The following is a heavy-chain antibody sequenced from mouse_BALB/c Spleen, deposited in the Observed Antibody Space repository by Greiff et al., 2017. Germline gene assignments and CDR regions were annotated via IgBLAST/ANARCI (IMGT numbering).Heavy chain of an antibody. CDR2: IDPANGNT. CDR3: ARSTTATRAMDY. V-gene: IGHV14-3*02. CDR1: GFNIKDTY. D-gene: IGHD1-2*01. Sequence: EVQLQQSGAELVKPGASVKLSCTASGFNIKDTYMHWVKQRPEQGLEWIGRIDPANGNTKYDPKFQGKATITADTSSNTAYLQFSSLTSEDTAVYYCARSTTATRAMDYWGQGTSVTVSS. J-gene: IGHJ4*01.